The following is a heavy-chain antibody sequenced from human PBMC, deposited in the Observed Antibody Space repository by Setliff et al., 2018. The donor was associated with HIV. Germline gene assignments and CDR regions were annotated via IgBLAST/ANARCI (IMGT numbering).Heavy chain of an antibody. D-gene: IGHD3-22*01. CDR2: IIPIFGTA. CDR1: GGTFSSYA. V-gene: IGHV1-69*05. CDR3: ARDTNYYDSSGYYLGAFDI. Sequence: GPPVKVSCKASGGTFSSYAISWVRQAPGQGLEWMGGIIPIFGTANYAQKFQGRVTITTDESTSTAYMELSSLRSEDTAVYYCARDTNYYDSSGYYLGAFDIWGQGTMVTVSS. J-gene: IGHJ3*02.